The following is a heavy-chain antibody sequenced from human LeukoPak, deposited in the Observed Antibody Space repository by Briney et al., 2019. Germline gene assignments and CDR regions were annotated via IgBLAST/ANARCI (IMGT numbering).Heavy chain of an antibody. Sequence: SVKVSCKASEGTFSSYAISWVRQAPGQGLEWMGGIIPIFGTANYAQKFQGRVTITADESTSTAYMELSSLRSEDTAVYYCARGPKPRWLQLPEYYFDYWGQGTLVTVSS. CDR2: IIPIFGTA. V-gene: IGHV1-69*13. J-gene: IGHJ4*02. CDR3: ARGPKPRWLQLPEYYFDY. CDR1: EGTFSSYA. D-gene: IGHD5-24*01.